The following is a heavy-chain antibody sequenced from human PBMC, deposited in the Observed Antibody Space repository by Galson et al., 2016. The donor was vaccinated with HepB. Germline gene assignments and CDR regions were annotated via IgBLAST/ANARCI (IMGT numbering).Heavy chain of an antibody. V-gene: IGHV2-5*02. J-gene: IGHJ4*02. Sequence: PALVKPTQTLTLTCTFSGFSLSTSGVGVGWIRQPPGKALEWLALIFWDDDKHYSPSLQSRFTITKDTSKNQVVLTVTNMDPVDTATYYCAHSTAPRIFDYWGQVTLVTVSS. CDR2: IFWDDDK. CDR3: AHSTAPRIFDY. D-gene: IGHD4-17*01. CDR1: GFSLSTSGVG.